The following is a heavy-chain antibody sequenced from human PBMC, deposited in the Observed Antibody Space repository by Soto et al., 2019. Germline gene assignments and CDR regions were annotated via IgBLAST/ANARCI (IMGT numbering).Heavy chain of an antibody. CDR3: ARGRGTVTNYGMDV. V-gene: IGHV3-30-3*01. CDR1: GFTFSSYA. D-gene: IGHD4-4*01. J-gene: IGHJ6*02. Sequence: GGSLRLSCEASGFTFSSYAMHWVRQAPGKGLEWVAVISYDGSNKYYADSVKGRFTISRDNSKNTLYLQMNSLRAEDTAVYYCARGRGTVTNYGMDVWGQGTTATVS. CDR2: ISYDGSNK.